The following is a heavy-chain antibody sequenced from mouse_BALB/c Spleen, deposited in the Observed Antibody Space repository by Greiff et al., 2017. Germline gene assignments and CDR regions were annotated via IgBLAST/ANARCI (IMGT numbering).Heavy chain of an antibody. Sequence: VKLVESGPGLVAPSQSLSTTCTVSGFSLTSYGVHWVRQPPGKGLEWLGVIWAGGSTNYNSALMSRLSISKDNSKSQVFLKMNSLQTDDTAMYYCARALTGFDYWGQGTTLTVSS. CDR3: ARALTGFDY. CDR2: IWAGGST. J-gene: IGHJ2*01. CDR1: GFSLTSYG. V-gene: IGHV2-9*02. D-gene: IGHD4-1*01.